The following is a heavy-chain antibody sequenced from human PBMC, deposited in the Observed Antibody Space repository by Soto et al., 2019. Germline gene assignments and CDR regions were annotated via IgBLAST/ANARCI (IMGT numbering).Heavy chain of an antibody. J-gene: IGHJ4*02. CDR2: ISTDGSGT. Sequence: GGSLRLSCAASGFTFSTYLMHWVRQAPGKGLVWVSRISTDGSGTLYADSVKGCFTISRDNAKNTLYLQMNSLRAEDTAVYYCASGVYDSSGYVDYWGQGTLVTVSS. CDR1: GFTFSTYL. V-gene: IGHV3-74*01. D-gene: IGHD3-22*01. CDR3: ASGVYDSSGYVDY.